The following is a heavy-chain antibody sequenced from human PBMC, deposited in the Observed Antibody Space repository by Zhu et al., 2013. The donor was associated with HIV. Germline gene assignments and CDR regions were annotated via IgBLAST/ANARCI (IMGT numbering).Heavy chain of an antibody. CDR3: ASWSFHYDILTGYRYYGMDV. D-gene: IGHD3-9*01. V-gene: IGHV1-69*01. J-gene: IGHJ6*02. Sequence: QVQLVQSGAEVKKPGSSVKVSCKASGGTFSSYAISWVRQAPGQGLEWMGGIIPIFGTANYAQKFQGRVTITADESTSTAYMELSSLRSEDTAVYYCASWSFHYDILTGYRYYGMDVWGQGTTVTVSS. CDR1: GGTFSSYA. CDR2: IIPIFGTA.